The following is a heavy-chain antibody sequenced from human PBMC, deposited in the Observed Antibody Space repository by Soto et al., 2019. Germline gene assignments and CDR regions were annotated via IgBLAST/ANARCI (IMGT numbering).Heavy chain of an antibody. CDR1: GYTSTSYG. CDR2: ISSYNGNT. V-gene: IGHV1-18*04. J-gene: IGHJ6*02. CDR3: ATLRCSGGSCYSSPYYQYGMDV. D-gene: IGHD2-15*01. Sequence: ASVKVSCKASGYTSTSYGISWVRQAPGQGLEWMGWISSYNGNTDYAQKLQGRVTMTTDTSTSTVYMELRSLRSDDTAVYYCATLRCSGGSCYSSPYYQYGMDVCGQGTTVTVSS.